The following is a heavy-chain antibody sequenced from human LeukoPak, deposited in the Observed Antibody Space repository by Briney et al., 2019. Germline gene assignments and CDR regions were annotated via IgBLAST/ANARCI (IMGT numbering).Heavy chain of an antibody. J-gene: IGHJ4*02. CDR1: GFTFSSYS. D-gene: IGHD6-19*01. Sequence: PGGSLRLSCAASGFTFSSYSMNWVRQAPGKGLEWVSSISSSSSYIYYADSVKGRFTISRDNAKNSLYLQMNSLRAEDTAVYYCARVSSGWPLSLDYWGQGTLVTVSS. CDR3: ARVSSGWPLSLDY. CDR2: ISSSSSYI. V-gene: IGHV3-21*01.